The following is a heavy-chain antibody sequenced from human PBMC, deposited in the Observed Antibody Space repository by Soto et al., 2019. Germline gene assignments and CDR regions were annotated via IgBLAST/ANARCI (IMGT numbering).Heavy chain of an antibody. D-gene: IGHD3-16*01. CDR1: GGSISSGDYF. CDR3: ARGGEYWYFDL. J-gene: IGHJ2*01. Sequence: QMQLQESGPGLVKPSQTLSLTCTVSGGSISSGDYFWGWIRQSSGKGLEYIGYIYHSGSTYYSPSLKSRLTISLDKSKNHFSLTLTSVTAADTAVYYCARGGEYWYFDLWGRGTLVTVSS. V-gene: IGHV4-30-4*01. CDR2: IYHSGST.